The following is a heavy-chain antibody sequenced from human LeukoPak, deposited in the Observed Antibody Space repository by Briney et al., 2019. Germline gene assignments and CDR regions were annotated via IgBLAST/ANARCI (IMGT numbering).Heavy chain of an antibody. V-gene: IGHV1-3*01. J-gene: IGHJ3*02. D-gene: IGHD3-10*01. CDR1: GYTFTSYV. CDR3: ARTHGGRMVRGVNDAFDI. Sequence: GGSVKVSCKASGYTFTSYVMHWVRQAAGQRLEWVGWINAGNGNTKYPQEFRGRVTMTRDMSTSTVYMELRRLRSYDTAVYYCARTHGGRMVRGVNDAFDIWGHGTMVTVSS. CDR2: INAGNGNT.